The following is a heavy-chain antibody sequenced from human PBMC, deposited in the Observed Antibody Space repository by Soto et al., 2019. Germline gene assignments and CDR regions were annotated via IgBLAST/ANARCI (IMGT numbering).Heavy chain of an antibody. CDR2: IIPMFPTT. D-gene: IGHD2-21*02. Sequence: QVQLVQSGAEVKRPGSSVKVSCTASGDTFGRNAIHWVRQAPGQGLEWMGGIIPMFPTTSYARKFRDRLTINADKSTSTAYMEMTSLRSEDTAVYSGATDGDSADYGYWGQGTLVTVSS. CDR3: ATDGDSADYGY. CDR1: GDTFGRNA. V-gene: IGHV1-69*06. J-gene: IGHJ4*02.